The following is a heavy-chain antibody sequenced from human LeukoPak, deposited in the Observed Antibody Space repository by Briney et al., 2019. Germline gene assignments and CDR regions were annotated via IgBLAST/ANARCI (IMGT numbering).Heavy chain of an antibody. J-gene: IGHJ5*02. V-gene: IGHV3-21*01. D-gene: IGHD3-22*01. CDR1: GFTFSSYA. CDR3: AVHRFYYDNSGPS. CDR2: ISSSSSYI. Sequence: GGSLRLSCAASGFTFSSYAMHWVRQAPGKGLEWVSSISSSSSYIYYADSVKGRFTISRDNAKNSLYLQMNSLRAEDTAVYYCAVHRFYYDNSGPSWGQGTLVTVSS.